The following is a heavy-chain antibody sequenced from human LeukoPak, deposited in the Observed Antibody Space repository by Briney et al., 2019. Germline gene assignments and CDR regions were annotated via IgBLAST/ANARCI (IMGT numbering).Heavy chain of an antibody. CDR1: GFTFSSHS. D-gene: IGHD3-10*01. Sequence: GGSLRLSCAASGFTFSSHSMNWVRQAPGKGLEWLSYIDSGSGNIYYRDSVKGRFTISRDNAQDSLYLQMDSLRAEDTAVYYCAKNYASGRGVPYAMDAWGQGTTVTVAS. J-gene: IGHJ6*02. CDR2: IDSGSGNI. V-gene: IGHV3-48*01. CDR3: AKNYASGRGVPYAMDA.